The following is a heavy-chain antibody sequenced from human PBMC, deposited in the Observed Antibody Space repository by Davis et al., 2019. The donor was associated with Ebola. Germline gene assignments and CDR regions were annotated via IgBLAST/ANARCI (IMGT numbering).Heavy chain of an antibody. CDR2: IIPIFGTA. D-gene: IGHD3-3*01. Sequence: AASVKVSCKASGGTLSSYAISWVRQAPGQGLKWMGGIIPIFGTANYAQKFQGRVTITADKSTSTAYMELSSLRSEDTAVYYCARDGVEGVVIAPNYWGQGTLVTVPS. V-gene: IGHV1-69*06. CDR1: GGTLSSYA. J-gene: IGHJ4*02. CDR3: ARDGVEGVVIAPNY.